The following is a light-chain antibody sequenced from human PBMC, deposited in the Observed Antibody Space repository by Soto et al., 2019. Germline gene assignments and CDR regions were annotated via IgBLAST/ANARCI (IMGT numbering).Light chain of an antibody. CDR2: WAS. CDR3: QQCYSTPRT. Sequence: DIVMTQSPDSLAVSLGERATINCKSSQSVLYSSNNKNYLTWYQQKPGQPPKVLIYWASTRESGVPDRFSGSGSGTDFTLTISSLQAEDVAVYYCQQCYSTPRTFGQGTKAEIK. V-gene: IGKV4-1*01. J-gene: IGKJ1*01. CDR1: QSVLYSSNNKNY.